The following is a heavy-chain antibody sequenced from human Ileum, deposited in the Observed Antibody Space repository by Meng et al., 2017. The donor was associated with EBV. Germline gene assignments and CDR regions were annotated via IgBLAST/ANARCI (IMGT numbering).Heavy chain of an antibody. J-gene: IGHJ5*02. CDR1: GFTFTNAW. CDR3: TTGKQWLVP. Sequence: VQLDEYGGGLVNDGGFFRLSCHALGFTFTNAWMSWVRQAPGKGLEWVGRIRNKTNGGTADYAAPVKGRFSISRDDSKNTLYLQMNSLKIEDTAMYYCTTGKQWLVPWGQGTLVTVSS. CDR2: IRNKTNGGTA. D-gene: IGHD6-19*01. V-gene: IGHV3-15*01.